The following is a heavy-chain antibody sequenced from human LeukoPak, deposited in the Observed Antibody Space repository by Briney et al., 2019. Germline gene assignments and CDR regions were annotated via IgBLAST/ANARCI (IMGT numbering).Heavy chain of an antibody. Sequence: ASVKVSCKASGYTFTSYYMHWVRQAPGQGLEWMGIINPSGGSTSYAQKFQGRVTMTRDTSTSTVYMELSSLRSEDTAVYYCARDLLSHGDYGWFDPRGQGTLVTVSS. CDR2: INPSGGST. D-gene: IGHD4-17*01. CDR1: GYTFTSYY. CDR3: ARDLLSHGDYGWFDP. J-gene: IGHJ5*02. V-gene: IGHV1-46*01.